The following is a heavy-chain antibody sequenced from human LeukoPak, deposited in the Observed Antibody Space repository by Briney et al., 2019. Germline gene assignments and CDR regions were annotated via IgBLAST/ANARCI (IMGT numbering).Heavy chain of an antibody. D-gene: IGHD2-21*02. J-gene: IGHJ3*02. Sequence: PGGSLRLSCAASGFTFSSYWMHWVRQAPGKGLVWVSRINSDGGSTSYADSVKGRFTISRDNSKNTLYLQMNSLRADDTAVYYCARGGDLGDAFDIWGQGTMVTVSS. CDR2: INSDGGST. CDR3: ARGGDLGDAFDI. CDR1: GFTFSSYW. V-gene: IGHV3-74*01.